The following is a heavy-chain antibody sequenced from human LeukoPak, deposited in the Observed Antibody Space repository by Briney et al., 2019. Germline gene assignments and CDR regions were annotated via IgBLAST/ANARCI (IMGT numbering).Heavy chain of an antibody. CDR3: ARRTYDLWSGDYTGAFDI. Sequence: SETLSLTCTVSGGSISSYYWSWIRQPPGKGLEWIGYIYYSGSTNYNPSLKSRVTISVDTSKNQFSLKLSSVTAADTAVYYCARRTYDLWSGDYTGAFDIWGQGTMVTVSS. V-gene: IGHV4-59*01. J-gene: IGHJ3*02. CDR1: GGSISSYY. D-gene: IGHD3-3*01. CDR2: IYYSGST.